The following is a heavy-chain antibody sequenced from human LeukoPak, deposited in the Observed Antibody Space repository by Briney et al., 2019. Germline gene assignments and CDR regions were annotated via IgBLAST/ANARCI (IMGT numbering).Heavy chain of an antibody. Sequence: GGSLRLSCAASGFTFSDYYMSWIRQAPGKGLEWVSYISSSGSTIYYADSVKGRFTISRDNAKNSLYLQMNSLRAEDTAVYYCASLHSSSPGAFDIWGQGTMVTVSS. D-gene: IGHD6-13*01. CDR2: ISSSGSTI. V-gene: IGHV3-11*01. J-gene: IGHJ3*02. CDR1: GFTFSDYY. CDR3: ASLHSSSPGAFDI.